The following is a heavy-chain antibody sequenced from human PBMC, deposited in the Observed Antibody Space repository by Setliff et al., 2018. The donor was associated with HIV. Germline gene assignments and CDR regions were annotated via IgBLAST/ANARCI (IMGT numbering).Heavy chain of an antibody. Sequence: SETLSLTCTISGGSISSYYWSWIRQPPGKGLEWIGSIYYSGSTYYNPSLKSRVTISVDTSKNQFSLKLSSVTAADTAVYYCASPASGGSSGQYHYWGQGTLVTVSS. CDR1: GGSISSYY. CDR3: ASPASGGSSGQYHY. CDR2: IYYSGST. D-gene: IGHD6-19*01. V-gene: IGHV4-59*05. J-gene: IGHJ4*02.